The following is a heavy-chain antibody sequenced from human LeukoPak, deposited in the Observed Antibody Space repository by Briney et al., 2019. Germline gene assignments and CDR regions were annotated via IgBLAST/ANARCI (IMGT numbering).Heavy chain of an antibody. J-gene: IGHJ4*02. CDR2: IHNGGST. V-gene: IGHV3-53*01. D-gene: IGHD3-3*02. CDR1: GFIVSTNY. CDR3: ASLARDY. Sequence: GGSLRLSCAASGFIVSTNYMTWVRQAPGKGLEWVSVIHNGGSTHYADSVKGRFTLSIDNSKNMLYLQMNSLRVEDTAVYYCASLARDYWGPGTLVTVSS.